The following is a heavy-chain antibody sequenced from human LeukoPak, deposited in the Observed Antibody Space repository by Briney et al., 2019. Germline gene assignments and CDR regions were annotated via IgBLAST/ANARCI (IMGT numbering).Heavy chain of an antibody. Sequence: SETLSLTCTVSGGPISSSSYYWGWIRQPPGKGLEWIGSIYYSGSTYYNPSLKSRVTISVDTSKNQFSLKLSSVTAADTAVYYCARRYCSGGSCYSKSAKYYFDYWGQGTLVTVSS. CDR1: GGPISSSSYY. V-gene: IGHV4-39*07. D-gene: IGHD2-15*01. J-gene: IGHJ4*02. CDR3: ARRYCSGGSCYSKSAKYYFDY. CDR2: IYYSGST.